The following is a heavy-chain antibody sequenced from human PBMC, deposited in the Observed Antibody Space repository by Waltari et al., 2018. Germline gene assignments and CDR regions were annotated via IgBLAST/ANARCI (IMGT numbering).Heavy chain of an antibody. V-gene: IGHV3-21*01. Sequence: EVQLAESGGGLVQPGGSLELSCAGSGFTSTPPYSMNWVRQAPGKGLEWVSSISTTYTYYAASLKGRFTISTDNAKNSVFLRMNSLRADDTAVYFCARERGGNAFDMWGQGTMVTVSS. CDR3: ARERGGNAFDM. CDR1: GFTSTPPYS. J-gene: IGHJ3*02. CDR2: ISTTYT.